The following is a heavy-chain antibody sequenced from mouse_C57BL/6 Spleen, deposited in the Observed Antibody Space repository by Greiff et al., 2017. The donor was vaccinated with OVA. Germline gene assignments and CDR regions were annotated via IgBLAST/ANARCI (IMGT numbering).Heavy chain of an antibody. J-gene: IGHJ3*01. CDR3: ARRAYYGSSKVPFAY. Sequence: VQLQQSGPELVKPGASVKISCKASGYSFTDYNMNWVKQSNGKSLEWIGVINPNYGTTSYNQKFKGKATLTVDQSSSTAYMQLNSLTSEDSAVYYCARRAYYGSSKVPFAYWGQGTLVTVSA. V-gene: IGHV1-39*01. CDR1: GYSFTDYN. CDR2: INPNYGTT. D-gene: IGHD1-1*01.